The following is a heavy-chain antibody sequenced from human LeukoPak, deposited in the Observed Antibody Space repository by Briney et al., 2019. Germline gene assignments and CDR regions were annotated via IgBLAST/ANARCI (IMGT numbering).Heavy chain of an antibody. CDR1: GFTFSSYA. CDR2: IKQDGSEK. J-gene: IGHJ6*02. D-gene: IGHD6-19*01. Sequence: GGSLRLSCAASGFTFSSYAMSWVRQAPGKGLEWVANIKQDGSEKYYVDSVKGRFTISRDNAKNSLYLQMNSLRAEDTAVYYCARDPYSSGWPSYYYYGMDVWGQGTTVTVSS. CDR3: ARDPYSSGWPSYYYYGMDV. V-gene: IGHV3-7*01.